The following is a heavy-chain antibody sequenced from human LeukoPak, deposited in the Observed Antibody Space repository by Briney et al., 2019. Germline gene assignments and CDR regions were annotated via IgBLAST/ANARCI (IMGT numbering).Heavy chain of an antibody. Sequence: ATVKVSCKASVYTFTGYYMHWVRQAPGQGLEWMGWINPNSGGTNYAQTFQGRVTMTRDTSISTAYMELSRLRSDDTAVYYCARGGIVGALLNYWGQGTLVTVSS. D-gene: IGHD1-26*01. V-gene: IGHV1-2*02. CDR3: ARGGIVGALLNY. J-gene: IGHJ4*02. CDR2: INPNSGGT. CDR1: VYTFTGYY.